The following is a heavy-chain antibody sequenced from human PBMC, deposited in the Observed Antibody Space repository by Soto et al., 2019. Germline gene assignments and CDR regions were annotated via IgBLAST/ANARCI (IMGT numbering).Heavy chain of an antibody. CDR3: ARGGSESDY. CDR2: IKEDGSDK. V-gene: IGHV3-7*01. J-gene: IGHJ4*02. Sequence: EVQLVESGGGLVQPGGSLRLSCAASGFTFSTYWMTWVRQAPGKGLEWVANIKEDGSDKNYVDSVKGQFTISRDNAKNTLYLQMNSLRVEDTALYYCARGGSESDYWGQGTLVIVSS. CDR1: GFTFSTYW.